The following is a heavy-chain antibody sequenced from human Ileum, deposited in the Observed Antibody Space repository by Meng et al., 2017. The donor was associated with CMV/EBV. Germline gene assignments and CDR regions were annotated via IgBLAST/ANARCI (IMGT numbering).Heavy chain of an antibody. V-gene: IGHV4-4*07. D-gene: IGHD3-10*01. J-gene: IGHJ4*02. CDR1: SASITPYY. CDR3: ARGQTVRGFEY. Sequence: QAHLRESGPGLVNPSETLSLTCTISSASITPYYWNWIRQPAGKGLEWIGRIYTGGPTDYNPSLKSRVTMSVDMSKNQFFLNLSSVTAADTAVYYCARGQTVRGFEYWGLGILVTVSS. CDR2: IYTGGPT.